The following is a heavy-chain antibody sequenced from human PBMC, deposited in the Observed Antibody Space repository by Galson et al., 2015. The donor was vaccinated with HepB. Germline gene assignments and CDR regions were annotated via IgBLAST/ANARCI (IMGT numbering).Heavy chain of an antibody. J-gene: IGHJ4*02. D-gene: IGHD6-13*01. Sequence: ETLSLTCTVSGGSISSGDYYWSWIRQPPGKGLEWIGEINHSGSTNYNPSLKSRVTISVDTSKNQFSLKLSSVTAADTAVYYCARGLAAAGTNFDYWGQGTLVTVSS. CDR1: GGSISSGDYY. V-gene: IGHV4-39*07. CDR2: INHSGST. CDR3: ARGLAAAGTNFDY.